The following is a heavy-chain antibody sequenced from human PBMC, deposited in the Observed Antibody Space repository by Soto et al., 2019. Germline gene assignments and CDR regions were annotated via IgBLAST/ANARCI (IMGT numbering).Heavy chain of an antibody. CDR1: GVSFTSSNW. CDR2: ISFSGTT. Sequence: QVHLQESGPGLVKPAGTLSLSCDVSGVSFTSSNWWSWVRQDPGKGLEWIGRISFSGTTVYNSSLESRLSRSLDNSENVVSLMLNSVTGADTAMYYCARSASTVTPWMEREEAFDMGGQGTMVTVSP. V-gene: IGHV4-4*02. J-gene: IGHJ3*02. CDR3: ARSASTVTPWMEREEAFDM. D-gene: IGHD4-17*01.